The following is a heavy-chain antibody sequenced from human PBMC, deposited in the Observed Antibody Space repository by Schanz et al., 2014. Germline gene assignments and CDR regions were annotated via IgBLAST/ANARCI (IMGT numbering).Heavy chain of an antibody. CDR3: AKERDITGWNNGDY. D-gene: IGHD6-19*01. J-gene: IGHJ4*02. CDR1: GFAFSDYG. Sequence: QVQLVESGGGVVQPGKSLRLSCAASGFAFSDYGMHWVRQAPGKGLEWVAFISYDGNEKHYPDSVKGRFTISRDNSRNTLCLQMESLRTEDTAVDHCAKERDITGWNNGDYWGQGTLVTVSS. V-gene: IGHV3-30*18. CDR2: ISYDGNEK.